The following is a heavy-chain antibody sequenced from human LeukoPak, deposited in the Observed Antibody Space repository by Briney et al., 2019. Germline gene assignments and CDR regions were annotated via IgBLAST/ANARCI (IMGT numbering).Heavy chain of an antibody. D-gene: IGHD2-2*01. CDR3: ARAQGRLGYCSSTSCRDAFDI. V-gene: IGHV1-46*01. CDR1: GYTFTSYY. J-gene: IGHJ3*02. CDR2: INPSGGST. Sequence: ASVKVSCKASGYTFTSYYMHWVRQAPGQGLEWMGLINPSGGSTSYAQKFQGRVTMTRDTSTSTVYMELSSLRSEDTAVYYCARAQGRLGYCSSTSCRDAFDIWGQGTMVTVSS.